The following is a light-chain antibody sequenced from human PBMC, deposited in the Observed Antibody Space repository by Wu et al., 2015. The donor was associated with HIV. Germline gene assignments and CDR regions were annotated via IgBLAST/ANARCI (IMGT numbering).Light chain of an antibody. CDR1: QSVTSSY. CDR3: QQYGNSPWT. Sequence: EIVLTQSPGTLSLSPGERVTLSCRASQSVTSSYLAWYQQKPGQAPRLLIYGASRRATGIPDSFSGSGSGTDFTLTISRLEPEVFAVFYCQQYGNSPWTFGQGTKVEIK. J-gene: IGKJ1*01. V-gene: IGKV3-20*01. CDR2: GAS.